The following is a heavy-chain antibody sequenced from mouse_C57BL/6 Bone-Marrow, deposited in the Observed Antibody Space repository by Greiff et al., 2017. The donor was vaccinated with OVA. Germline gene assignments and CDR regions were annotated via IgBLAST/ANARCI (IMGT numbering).Heavy chain of an antibody. CDR2: IYPGSGST. V-gene: IGHV1-55*01. CDR1: GYTFTSYW. J-gene: IGHJ4*01. D-gene: IGHD1-1*01. Sequence: QVQLQQPGAELVKPGASVKMSCKASGYTFTSYWITWVKQRPGQGLEWIGDIYPGSGSTNYNEKFKSKATLTVDTSSSTAYMQLSSLTSEDSAVYYCARGNYYGSSYVGYYAMDYWGQGTSVTVSS. CDR3: ARGNYYGSSYVGYYAMDY.